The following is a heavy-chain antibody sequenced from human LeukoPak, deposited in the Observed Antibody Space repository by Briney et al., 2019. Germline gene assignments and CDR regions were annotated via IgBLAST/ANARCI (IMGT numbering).Heavy chain of an antibody. CDR2: ISYDGRNK. D-gene: IGHD5-18*01. CDR3: AKEDLPSAYSLLTDY. CDR1: GFTFNRYG. V-gene: IGHV3-30*18. J-gene: IGHJ4*02. Sequence: PGRSLRLSCAAPGFTFNRYGMHWVRQAPGKGLEWVAVISYDGRNKYYADSVKGRFTISRDDSKSTLYLQMNSLRPEDTAVYYCAKEDLPSAYSLLTDYCGQGTLVTVSS.